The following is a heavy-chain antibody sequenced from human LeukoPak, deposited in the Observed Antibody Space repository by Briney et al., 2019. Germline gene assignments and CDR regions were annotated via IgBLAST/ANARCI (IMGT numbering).Heavy chain of an antibody. CDR3: ARETPEYD. D-gene: IGHD1-14*01. J-gene: IGHJ4*02. V-gene: IGHV3-48*02. CDR1: GFTFSDYY. CDR2: ISSSSSTI. Sequence: PGGSLRLSCAASGFTFSDYYMNWVRQAPGKGLEWVSYISSSSSTIYYADSVKGRFTISRDNAKNSLYLQMNRLRDEDTAVYYCARETPEYDWGQGTLVTVSS.